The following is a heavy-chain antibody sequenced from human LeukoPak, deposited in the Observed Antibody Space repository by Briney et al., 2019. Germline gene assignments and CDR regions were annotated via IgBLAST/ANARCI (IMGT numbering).Heavy chain of an antibody. V-gene: IGHV3-23*01. CDR1: GFTFSNYV. CDR2: ISGRGGST. CDR3: AKAAEAYYFYYGMDV. Sequence: GGSLRLSCAASGFTFSNYVMNWVRQATGRGLEWASAISGRGGSTYYADSVKGRFTISRDNSKNTLYLQMDSLRADDTAVYYCAKAAEAYYFYYGMDVWGQGTTVTVSS. J-gene: IGHJ6*02.